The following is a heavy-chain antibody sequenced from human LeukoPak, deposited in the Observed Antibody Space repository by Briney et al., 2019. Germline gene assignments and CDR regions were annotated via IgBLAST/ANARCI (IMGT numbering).Heavy chain of an antibody. CDR1: GFTFSSYA. J-gene: IGHJ3*02. D-gene: IGHD3-22*01. Sequence: GGSLRLSCAASGFTFSSYAMSWVRQAPGKGLEWVSAISGSGGSTYYADSVKGRFTISRDNSKSTLYLQVNSLRAEDTAVYYCAKSRSSGLDASDIWGQGTMVTVSS. CDR2: ISGSGGST. V-gene: IGHV3-23*01. CDR3: AKSRSSGLDASDI.